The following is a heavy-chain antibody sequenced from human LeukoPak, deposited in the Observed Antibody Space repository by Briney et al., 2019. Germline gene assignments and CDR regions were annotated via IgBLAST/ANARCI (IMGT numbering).Heavy chain of an antibody. CDR2: ISGSGGST. D-gene: IGHD3-22*01. V-gene: IGHV3-23*01. CDR3: AKAPSITMIVVSVQH. Sequence: GGSLRHSCAASGFTFSSYAMSWVRQAPGKGLEWVSAISGSGGSTYYADSVKGRFTISRDNSKNTLYLQMNSLRAEDTAVYYCAKAPSITMIVVSVQHWGQGTLVTVSS. CDR1: GFTFSSYA. J-gene: IGHJ1*01.